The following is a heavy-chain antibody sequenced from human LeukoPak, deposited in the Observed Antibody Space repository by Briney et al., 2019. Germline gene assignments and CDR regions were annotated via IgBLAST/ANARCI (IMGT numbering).Heavy chain of an antibody. Sequence: GGSLRLSCAASGFNFSSYGMHWVRQAPGKGLEWVAFIWYDGSNKYFADSVKGRFTISRDNSKNALYLQLNSLRAEDTAVYYCAKLGGFGYYFDYWGQGTLVTVSS. CDR2: IWYDGSNK. CDR3: AKLGGFGYYFDY. CDR1: GFNFSSYG. J-gene: IGHJ4*02. V-gene: IGHV3-30*02. D-gene: IGHD3-16*01.